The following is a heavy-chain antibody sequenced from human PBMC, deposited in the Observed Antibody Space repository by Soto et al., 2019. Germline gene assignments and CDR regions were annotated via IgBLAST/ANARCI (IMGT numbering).Heavy chain of an antibody. CDR3: ARVYVAAAGTYPYFDY. Sequence: PGGSLRLSCAASGFTFSDYYMSWIRQAPGKGLEWVSYISSSSSYTNYADSVKGRFTISRDNAKNSLYLQMNSLRAEDTAVYYCARVYVAAAGTYPYFDYWGQGTLVTVSS. CDR1: GFTFSDYY. V-gene: IGHV3-11*06. J-gene: IGHJ4*02. D-gene: IGHD6-13*01. CDR2: ISSSSSYT.